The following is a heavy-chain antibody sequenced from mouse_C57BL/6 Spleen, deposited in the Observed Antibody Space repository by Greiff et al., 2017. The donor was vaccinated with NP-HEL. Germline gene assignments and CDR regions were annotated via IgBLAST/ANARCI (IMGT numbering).Heavy chain of an antibody. CDR3: ASQPEAYGNYNYAMDY. V-gene: IGHV3-6*01. D-gene: IGHD2-1*01. CDR2: ISYDGSN. CDR1: GYSITSGYY. J-gene: IGHJ4*01. Sequence: EVHLVESGPGLVKPSQSLSLTCSVTGYSITSGYYWNWIRQFPGNKLEWMGYISYDGSNNYNPSLKNRISITRDTSKNQFFLKLNSVTTEDTATYYCASQPEAYGNYNYAMDYWGQGTSVTVSS.